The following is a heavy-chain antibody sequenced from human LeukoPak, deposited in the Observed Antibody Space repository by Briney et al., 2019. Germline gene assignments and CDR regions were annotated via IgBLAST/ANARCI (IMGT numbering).Heavy chain of an antibody. CDR3: ARGGISTSLDY. V-gene: IGHV4-4*07. CDR2: IYSSGST. Sequence: PSETLSLTCTLSGGSISSYYWSWIRQPAGKGLEWIGRIYSSGSTNYNPSLKSRVTMSGDTSKNQISLKLSSVTAADTAVYYCARGGISTSLDYWGQGTLVTVSS. CDR1: GGSISSYY. J-gene: IGHJ4*02. D-gene: IGHD2-2*01.